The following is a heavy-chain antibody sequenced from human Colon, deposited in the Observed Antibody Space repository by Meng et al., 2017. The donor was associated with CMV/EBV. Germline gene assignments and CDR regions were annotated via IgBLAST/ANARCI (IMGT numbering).Heavy chain of an antibody. D-gene: IGHD1-1*01. Sequence: GESLKISCAASLFSFSDYYMTWIRQAPGKGLELISYIDTSGSSTYYADSVRGRFTISRDNARNSLYLQMNSLRAEDTGVYYCARESDELERRSYYYYGMDVWGQGTTVTVSS. J-gene: IGHJ6*02. CDR2: IDTSGSST. CDR3: ARESDELERRSYYYYGMDV. V-gene: IGHV3-11*04. CDR1: LFSFSDYY.